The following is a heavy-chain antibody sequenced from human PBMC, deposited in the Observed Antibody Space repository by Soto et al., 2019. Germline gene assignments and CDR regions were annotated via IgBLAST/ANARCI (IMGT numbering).Heavy chain of an antibody. Sequence: GSLRLSCTASGFTFGDYAMSWVRQAPGKGLEWVGFIRSKAYGGTTEYAASVKGRFTISRDDSKSIAYLQMNSLKTEDTAVYYCTSYLDTAMEEYYFDYWGQGTQVTVSS. V-gene: IGHV3-49*04. D-gene: IGHD5-18*01. CDR3: TSYLDTAMEEYYFDY. CDR1: GFTFGDYA. CDR2: IRSKAYGGTT. J-gene: IGHJ4*02.